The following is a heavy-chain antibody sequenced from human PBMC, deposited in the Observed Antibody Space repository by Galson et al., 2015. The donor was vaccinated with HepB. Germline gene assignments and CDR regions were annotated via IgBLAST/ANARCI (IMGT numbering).Heavy chain of an antibody. D-gene: IGHD4-11*01. CDR1: GYTFTDYY. J-gene: IGHJ4*02. Sequence: VKVSCKVSGYTFTDYYMHWVQQAPGKGLEWMGLVDPEDGETIYAEKFQGRVTITADTSTDTAYMELSSLRSEDTAVYYCATGSGKHDYSNYALIYFGGQGTLVTVSS. CDR3: ATGSGKHDYSNYALIYF. V-gene: IGHV1-69-2*01. CDR2: VDPEDGET.